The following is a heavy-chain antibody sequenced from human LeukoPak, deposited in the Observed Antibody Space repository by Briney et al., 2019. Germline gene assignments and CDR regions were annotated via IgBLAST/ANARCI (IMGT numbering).Heavy chain of an antibody. D-gene: IGHD6-19*01. CDR1: GYTFTSYG. J-gene: IGHJ4*02. V-gene: IGHV1-18*01. CDR2: ISTYNSNT. Sequence: GASVKVSCKASGYTFTSYGINWVRQVPGQGLEWMGWISTYNSNTNYAQKFQGRVTMTTDTSTSTAYMELRSLRSDDTAVYYCARMMSIPVAGHRPLFDYWGQGTLVSVSS. CDR3: ARMMSIPVAGHRPLFDY.